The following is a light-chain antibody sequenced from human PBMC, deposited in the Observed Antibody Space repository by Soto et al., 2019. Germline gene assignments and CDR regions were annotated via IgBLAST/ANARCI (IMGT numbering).Light chain of an antibody. CDR2: GAS. CDR3: QQYNNWPGT. CDR1: QSVSSN. J-gene: IGKJ1*01. Sequence: EIVMTQSPATLSVSPGERATLSCRASQSVSSNLAWYQQKPGQAPRLLIYGASTRATGIPARFSGSGSGTEFPPTISRLQSEDFAVYYCQQYNNWPGTFGQGTKVEIK. V-gene: IGKV3-15*01.